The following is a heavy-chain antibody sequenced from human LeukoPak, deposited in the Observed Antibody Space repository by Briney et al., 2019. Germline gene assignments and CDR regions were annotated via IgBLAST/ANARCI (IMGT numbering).Heavy chain of an antibody. CDR1: GYTLTELS. CDR3: ATLPPYCSSTSCYAFDI. D-gene: IGHD2-2*01. Sequence: ASVKVSCKVSGYTLTELSMHWVRQAPGKGLGWMGGFDPEDGETIYAQKFQGRVTMTEDTSTDTAYMELSSLRSEDTAVYYCATLPPYCSSTSCYAFDIWGQGTMVTVSS. V-gene: IGHV1-24*01. J-gene: IGHJ3*02. CDR2: FDPEDGET.